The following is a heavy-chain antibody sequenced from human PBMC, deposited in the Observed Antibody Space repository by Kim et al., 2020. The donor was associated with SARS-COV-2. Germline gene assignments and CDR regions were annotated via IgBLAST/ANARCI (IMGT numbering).Heavy chain of an antibody. Sequence: YAQKFQGRVTITADKSTSTAYMELSSLRSEDTAVYYCARLINSGSPVVGYWGQGTLVTVSS. D-gene: IGHD1-26*01. CDR3: ARLINSGSPVVGY. V-gene: IGHV1-69*02. J-gene: IGHJ4*02.